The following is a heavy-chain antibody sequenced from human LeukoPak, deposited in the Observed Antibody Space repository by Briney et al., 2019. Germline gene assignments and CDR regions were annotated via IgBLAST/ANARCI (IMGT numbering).Heavy chain of an antibody. CDR3: ARVGYCSTTSCYWRAFDC. Sequence: GGSLRLSCAASGFTFSKNSMNRVRQAPGKGLEWVSYISSTGGTIYYADSVKGRFTISRDNTKNSLYLQMNSLRAEDTAVYYCARVGYCSTTSCYWRAFDCWGQGTLVTVSS. CDR2: ISSTGGTI. D-gene: IGHD2-2*01. J-gene: IGHJ4*02. CDR1: GFTFSKNS. V-gene: IGHV3-48*04.